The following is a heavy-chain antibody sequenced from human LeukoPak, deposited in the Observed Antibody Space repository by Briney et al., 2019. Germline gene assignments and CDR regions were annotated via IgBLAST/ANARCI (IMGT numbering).Heavy chain of an antibody. CDR2: ISSSSSYI. Sequence: GGSLRLSCAASGFTVSSNYMSWVRQAPGKGLEWVSSISSSSSYIYYADSVKGRFTISRDNAKNSLYLQMNSLRAEDTAVYYCARDSTGYYAFDIWGQGTMVTVSS. D-gene: IGHD3-9*01. J-gene: IGHJ3*02. V-gene: IGHV3-21*01. CDR1: GFTVSSNY. CDR3: ARDSTGYYAFDI.